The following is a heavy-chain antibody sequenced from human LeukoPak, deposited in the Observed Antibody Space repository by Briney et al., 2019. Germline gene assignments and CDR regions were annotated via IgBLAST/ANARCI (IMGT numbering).Heavy chain of an antibody. Sequence: PGGSLRLSCAASGFTFSSYSMNWVRQAPGKGLEWVANIKQDGSEKYYVDSVKGRFTISRDNAKNSLYLQMNSLRAEDTAVYYCAKVGGDYVFDYWGQGTLVTVSS. V-gene: IGHV3-7*03. CDR3: AKVGGDYVFDY. CDR1: GFTFSSYS. D-gene: IGHD4-17*01. J-gene: IGHJ4*02. CDR2: IKQDGSEK.